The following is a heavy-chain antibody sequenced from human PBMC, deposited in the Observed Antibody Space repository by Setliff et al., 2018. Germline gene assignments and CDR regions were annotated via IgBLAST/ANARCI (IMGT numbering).Heavy chain of an antibody. CDR1: NGSISTYY. V-gene: IGHV4-59*01. D-gene: IGHD4-17*01. Sequence: SETLSLTCTVSNGSISTYYWGWVRQPPGKGLEWIGYIYYSGSTNYNPSLKSRVTMSVDTSKSQVSLKLSSVTAADTGVYYCAGGRRYDYGWDFDYWGQETLVTVSS. CDR2: IYYSGST. CDR3: AGGRRYDYGWDFDY. J-gene: IGHJ4*02.